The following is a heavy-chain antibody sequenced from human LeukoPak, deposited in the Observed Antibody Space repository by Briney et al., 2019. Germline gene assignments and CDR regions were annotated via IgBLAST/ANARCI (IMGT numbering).Heavy chain of an antibody. D-gene: IGHD6-19*01. CDR2: VDPEDGET. J-gene: IGHJ4*02. CDR3: AKALYSSGWFD. Sequence: ASVKVSCKVSGYTFTDYYMHWVQQAPGKGLEWMGLVDPEDGETIYAEEFQGRVTITADTSTDTAYMELSSLRSEDTAVYYCAKALYSSGWFDWGQGTLVTVSS. CDR1: GYTFTDYY. V-gene: IGHV1-69-2*01.